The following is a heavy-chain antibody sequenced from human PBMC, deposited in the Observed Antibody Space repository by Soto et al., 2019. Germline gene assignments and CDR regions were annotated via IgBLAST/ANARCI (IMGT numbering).Heavy chain of an antibody. Sequence: ASVKVSCKASGGTFGSYAISWVRQAPGQGLEWMGGIIPIFGTANYAQKFQGRVTITADKSTSTAYMELSSLRSEDTAVYYCARDYVVVPAILKGYGMDVWGQGTTVTVSS. CDR2: IIPIFGTA. D-gene: IGHD2-2*01. J-gene: IGHJ6*02. CDR3: ARDYVVVPAILKGYGMDV. CDR1: GGTFGSYA. V-gene: IGHV1-69*06.